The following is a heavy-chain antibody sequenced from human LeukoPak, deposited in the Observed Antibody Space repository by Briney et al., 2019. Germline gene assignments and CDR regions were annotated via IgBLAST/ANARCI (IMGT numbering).Heavy chain of an antibody. V-gene: IGHV1-46*01. CDR2: INPSGGST. J-gene: IGHJ4*02. CDR3: ARAQSGSGSYAY. CDR1: GYTFTGYY. D-gene: IGHD1-26*01. Sequence: ASVKVSCKASGYTFTGYYMHWVRQAPGQGLEWMGIINPSGGSTSYAQKFQGRVTMTRDTSTSTVYMELYSLRSEDTAVYYCARAQSGSGSYAYWGQGTLVTVSP.